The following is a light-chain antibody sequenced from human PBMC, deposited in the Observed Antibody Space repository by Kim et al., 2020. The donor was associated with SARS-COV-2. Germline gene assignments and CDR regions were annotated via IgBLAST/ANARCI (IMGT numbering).Light chain of an antibody. J-gene: IGKJ4*01. CDR2: KAS. Sequence: SESVGDRVTITCRASQSVSIWLAWYQQKPGKAPKLLMSKASNLQTGVSSRFSGSGSGTEFTLTINSQQPDDSATYFCQQYNSLSTFGGGTKVDIK. CDR1: QSVSIW. CDR3: QQYNSLST. V-gene: IGKV1-5*03.